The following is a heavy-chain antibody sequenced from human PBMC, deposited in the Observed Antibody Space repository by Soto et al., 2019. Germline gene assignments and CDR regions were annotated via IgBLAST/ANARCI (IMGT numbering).Heavy chain of an antibody. CDR3: AKDLLYSSSPADYYYYMDV. V-gene: IGHV3-23*01. Sequence: GGSLRLSCAASGFTFSSYAMSWVRQAPGKGLEWVSAISGSGGSTYYADSVKGRFTISRDNSKNTLYLQMNSLRAEDTAVYYCAKDLLYSSSPADYYYYMDVWGKGTTVTVSS. D-gene: IGHD6-13*01. CDR1: GFTFSSYA. CDR2: ISGSGGST. J-gene: IGHJ6*03.